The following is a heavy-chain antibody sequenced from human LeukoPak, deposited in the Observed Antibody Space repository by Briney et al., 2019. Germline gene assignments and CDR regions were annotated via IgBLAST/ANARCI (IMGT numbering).Heavy chain of an antibody. CDR2: IYTSGST. CDR3: ARDLSGGYSGYGDAFDI. V-gene: IGHV4-4*07. D-gene: IGHD5-12*01. CDR1: GGSISSYY. J-gene: IGHJ3*02. Sequence: PSETLSLTCTVSGGSISSYYWSWIRQPAGKGLEWIGRIYTSGSTNYNPSLKSRVTMSVDTSKNQFSLKLSSVTAEDTAVYYCARDLSGGYSGYGDAFDIWGQGTMVTASS.